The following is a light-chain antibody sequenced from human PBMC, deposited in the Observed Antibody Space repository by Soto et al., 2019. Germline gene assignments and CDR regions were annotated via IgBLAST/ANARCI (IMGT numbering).Light chain of an antibody. J-gene: IGLJ1*01. CDR3: CSYAGSSTNV. Sequence: QSALTQPASVSGSPGQSITISCTGTSSDVGSYNLVSWYQQYPGKAPKVMIYEVTKRPSGVSSRFSGSKSGNTASLTISGLQAEDEADYYCCSYAGSSTNVFGTGTKLTVL. CDR2: EVT. V-gene: IGLV2-23*02. CDR1: SSDVGSYNL.